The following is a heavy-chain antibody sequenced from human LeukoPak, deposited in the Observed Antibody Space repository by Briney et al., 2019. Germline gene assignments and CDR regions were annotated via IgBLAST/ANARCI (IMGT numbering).Heavy chain of an antibody. D-gene: IGHD6-13*01. CDR1: GFTFSSYG. CDR3: ARPGALTWYIYYFDY. V-gene: IGHV3-30*02. CDR2: IRYDGSNK. Sequence: SGGSLRLSCAASGFTFSSYGMHWVRQAPGKGLEWVAFIRYDGSNKYYADSVKGRFTISRDNSKNTLYLQMNSLRAEDTAVYYCARPGALTWYIYYFDYWGQGTLVTVSS. J-gene: IGHJ4*02.